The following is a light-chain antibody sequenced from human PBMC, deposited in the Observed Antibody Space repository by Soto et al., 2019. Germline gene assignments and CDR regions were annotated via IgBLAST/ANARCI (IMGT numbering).Light chain of an antibody. CDR1: QSVSSY. J-gene: IGKJ4*01. Sequence: EIVLTQSPATLSLSPGERATLSCRASQSVSSYLAWYQQKPGQVLRLLIYDASNRATGIPAKFSGSGSGTVFTLTISSLEPEDFAVYYCQQRSNWPLTFVGGTKVEIK. CDR3: QQRSNWPLT. CDR2: DAS. V-gene: IGKV3-11*01.